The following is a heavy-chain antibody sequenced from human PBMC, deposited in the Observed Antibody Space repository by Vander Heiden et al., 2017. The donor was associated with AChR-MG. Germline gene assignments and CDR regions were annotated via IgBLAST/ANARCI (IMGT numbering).Heavy chain of an antibody. CDR2: IYPGDSNT. Sequence: EVQLVQSGAEVKKPGESLQISCKGSGYSFTSYWIGWVRQMPGKGLEWMGIIYPGDSNTRYSPSFQGQVTISADKSISTAYLQWSSLKASDTAMYYCARQGSGSYSYYYYYGMDVWGQGTTVTVSS. J-gene: IGHJ6*02. D-gene: IGHD3-10*01. CDR1: GYSFTSYW. CDR3: ARQGSGSYSYYYYYGMDV. V-gene: IGHV5-51*01.